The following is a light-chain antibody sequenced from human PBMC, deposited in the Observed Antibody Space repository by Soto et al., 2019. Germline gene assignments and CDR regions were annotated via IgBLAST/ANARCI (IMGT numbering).Light chain of an antibody. J-gene: IGKJ5*01. V-gene: IGKV1-39*01. CDR1: QSISSY. CDR3: QQSYSTPIT. CDR2: AAS. Sequence: DIQMTQSPSSLSASVGDRVTITCRASQSISSYLNWYQQKPGKAPKLLIYAASSLQSGVPSRFSGSGSGTDFTLEISSLQPEDFATYYCQQSYSTPITFGQGTRLEIK.